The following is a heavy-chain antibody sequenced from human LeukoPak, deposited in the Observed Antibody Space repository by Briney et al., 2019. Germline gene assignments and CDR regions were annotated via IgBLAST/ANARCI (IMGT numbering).Heavy chain of an antibody. CDR1: GFKFETYN. CDR2: IRSYSSYI. V-gene: IGHV3-21*01. D-gene: IGHD3-3*01. Sequence: NPGGSLRLSCAASGFKFETYNFNWVRQAPGKGLEWVATIRSYSSYIHYGDSVKGRFTISRDDAKKSLFLQMNSLRAEDTAVYYCARDRITDFWSGYYTNYFDYWGQGTLVTVSS. J-gene: IGHJ4*02. CDR3: ARDRITDFWSGYYTNYFDY.